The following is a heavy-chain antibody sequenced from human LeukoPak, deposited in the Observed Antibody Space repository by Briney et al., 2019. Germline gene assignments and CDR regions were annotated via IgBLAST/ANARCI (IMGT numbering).Heavy chain of an antibody. J-gene: IGHJ5*02. CDR3: AKEGTPQVSTWYDL. CDR2: IWYDGINE. CDR1: GFTFSSSG. V-gene: IGHV3-33*06. D-gene: IGHD3-10*01. Sequence: GRSLRLSCVASGFTFSSSGMHWVRQAPGKGLEWVALIWYDGINEYYADSVKGRFIISRDNPRNTLYLQMNILRTEDTAVYYCAKEGTPQVSTWYDLWGQGTQVIVSS.